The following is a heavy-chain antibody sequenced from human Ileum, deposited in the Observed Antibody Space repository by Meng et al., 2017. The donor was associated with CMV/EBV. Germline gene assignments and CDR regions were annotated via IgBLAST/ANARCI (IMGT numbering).Heavy chain of an antibody. J-gene: IGHJ4*02. CDR2: IIPILGIA. V-gene: IGHV1-69*02. D-gene: IGHD3-22*01. CDR3: ARPMGESSGYAD. Sequence: SVKVSCKASGGTFSSYTISWVRQAPGQGLEWMGRIIPILGIANYAQKFQGRVTITADKSTSTAYMELSSLRSEDTAVYYCARPMGESSGYADWGQGTLVTVSS. CDR1: GGTFSSYT.